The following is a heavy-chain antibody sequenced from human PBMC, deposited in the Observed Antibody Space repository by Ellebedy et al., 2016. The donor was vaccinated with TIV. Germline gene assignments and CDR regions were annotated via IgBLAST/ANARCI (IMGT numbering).Heavy chain of an antibody. CDR1: GFSFTSYW. Sequence: GESLKISCGASGFSFTSYWMSWIRQAPGKGLEWVSNINQDGSVKYYVDSVRGRFTISRDSAKASLYLEMNSLRAEDTAIYYCATDGSYGDYRSPAHAFVIWGQGTMVTVSS. D-gene: IGHD4-17*01. J-gene: IGHJ3*02. V-gene: IGHV3-7*03. CDR2: INQDGSVK. CDR3: ATDGSYGDYRSPAHAFVI.